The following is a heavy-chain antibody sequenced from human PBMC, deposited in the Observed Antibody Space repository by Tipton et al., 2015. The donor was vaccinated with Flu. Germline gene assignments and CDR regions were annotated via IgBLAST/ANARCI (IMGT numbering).Heavy chain of an antibody. V-gene: IGHV3-20*01. D-gene: IGHD3-10*01. CDR2: INWNGGRA. CDR3: ARGVGQRGGFDI. Sequence: SLRLSCAASGFTFDDYGMSWVRQAPGKGLEWVSGINWNGGRAGYADSVKGRFTISRDNAKKSLYLQMNDLRADDTALYHCARGVGQRGGFDIWGQGTMVTVSS. J-gene: IGHJ3*02. CDR1: GFTFDDYG.